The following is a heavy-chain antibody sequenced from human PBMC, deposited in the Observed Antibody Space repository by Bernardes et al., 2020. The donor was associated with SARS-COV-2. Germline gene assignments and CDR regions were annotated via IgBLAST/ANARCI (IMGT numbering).Heavy chain of an antibody. CDR2: THWNDAN. CDR3: THRRGGVVMDS. J-gene: IGHJ6*02. CDR1: GSSLTSSGVG. V-gene: IGHV2-5*01. Sequence: PTLVKPTQTLTLTCTLSGSSLTSSGVGVGWVRQAPRQALEWLAVTHWNDANFFSPSLKKRLSITKDTSKNQVVLTITNRDPVDTATYYCTHRRGGVVMDSWGQWTTVTVSS. D-gene: IGHD2-8*02.